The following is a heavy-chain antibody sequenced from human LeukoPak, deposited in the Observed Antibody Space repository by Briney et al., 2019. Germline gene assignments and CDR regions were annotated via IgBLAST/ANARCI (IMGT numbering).Heavy chain of an antibody. D-gene: IGHD5-18*01. J-gene: IGHJ5*02. CDR1: GGSISSYY. Sequence: KSSETLSLTCTVSGGSISSYYWSWIRQPAGKGLEWIGRIYTSGSTNYNPSLKSRVTMSVDTSKNQLSLKLSSVTAADTAVYYCARAEDTAMVTSGTGSGNWFDPWGQGTLVTVSS. CDR3: ARAEDTAMVTSGTGSGNWFDP. V-gene: IGHV4-4*07. CDR2: IYTSGST.